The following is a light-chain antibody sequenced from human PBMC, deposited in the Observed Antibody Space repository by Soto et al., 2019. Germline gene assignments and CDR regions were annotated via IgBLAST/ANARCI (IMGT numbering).Light chain of an antibody. CDR1: HSISSW. CDR3: QQYNSYPYT. Sequence: DIQMTQSPSTLSASVGDRVTITCRASHSISSWLAWYQQKPGKAPKLLIYDASSLESGVPSRFSGSGSGTECTLTISSLQPDDFATYYCQQYNSYPYTFGQGNKLEIK. V-gene: IGKV1-5*01. CDR2: DAS. J-gene: IGKJ2*01.